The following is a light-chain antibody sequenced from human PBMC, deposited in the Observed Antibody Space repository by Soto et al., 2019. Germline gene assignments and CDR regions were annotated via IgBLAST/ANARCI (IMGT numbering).Light chain of an antibody. CDR2: DVS. CDR3: SSYTSSSTDV. CDR1: SSDVGGYKY. J-gene: IGLJ1*01. V-gene: IGLV2-14*01. Sequence: QSALTQPASVSGSPGQSITISCTGTSSDVGGYKYVSWYQQHPGKAPKLMIYDVSNRPSGVSSRFSGSRSGNTASLTISGLQAEDEADYYCSSYTSSSTDVFGTGTKVTVL.